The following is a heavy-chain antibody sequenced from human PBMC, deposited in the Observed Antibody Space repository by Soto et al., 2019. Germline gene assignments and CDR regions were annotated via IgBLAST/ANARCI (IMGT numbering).Heavy chain of an antibody. CDR3: ARVTADYYDSSGYRY. J-gene: IGHJ4*02. CDR1: GGTFSSYA. CDR2: IIPIFGTA. V-gene: IGHV1-69*01. Sequence: QVQLVQSGAEVKKPGSSVKVSCKASGGTFSSYAISWVRQAPGQGLEWMGGIIPIFGTANYAQKFQGRVTITADESTSTAYMERRSLRSEDTAVYYCARVTADYYDSSGYRYWGQGTLVTVSA. D-gene: IGHD3-22*01.